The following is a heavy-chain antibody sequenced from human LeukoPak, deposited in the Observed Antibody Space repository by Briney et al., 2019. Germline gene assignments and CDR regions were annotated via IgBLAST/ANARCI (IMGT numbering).Heavy chain of an antibody. J-gene: IGHJ6*03. V-gene: IGHV3-20*04. Sequence: GGSLRLSCAASGFTFDDYGMSWVRQAPGKGLEWVSGINWNGGSTGYADSVKGRFTISRDNSKNTLYLQMNSLRAEDTAIYYCAKNGDRGAYCTGGTCYPYFYYYMDVWGKGTTVTI. CDR2: INWNGGST. CDR1: GFTFDDYG. CDR3: AKNGDRGAYCTGGTCYPYFYYYMDV. D-gene: IGHD2-15*01.